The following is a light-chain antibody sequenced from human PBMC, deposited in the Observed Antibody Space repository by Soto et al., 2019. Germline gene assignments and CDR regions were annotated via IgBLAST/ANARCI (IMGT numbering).Light chain of an antibody. Sequence: QSVLTQPPSVSGAPGQRVTISCTGSSSNIGAGYDVHWYQQLPGTAPKLLIYGNSNRPSGVPDRFSGSKSGTSASLAITGLRAEDEADYYCLSYDSSLSGWVFCGGTKLTVL. V-gene: IGLV1-40*01. J-gene: IGLJ3*02. CDR3: LSYDSSLSGWV. CDR2: GNS. CDR1: SSNIGAGYD.